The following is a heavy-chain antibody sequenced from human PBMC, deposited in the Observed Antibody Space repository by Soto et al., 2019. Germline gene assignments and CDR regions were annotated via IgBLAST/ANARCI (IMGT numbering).Heavy chain of an antibody. J-gene: IGHJ4*02. V-gene: IGHV3-21*01. CDR3: ARDRSAVRPLDY. D-gene: IGHD3-3*01. CDR1: GFTFSSYS. CDR2: ISSSTSYI. Sequence: KSGGSLRLSCANSGFTFSSYSMNWVRQAPEKGLEWVSSISSSTSYIYYADSVKGRFTISRDNAKNSLYLQMNSLRAEDTAVYYCARDRSAVRPLDYWGQGTLVTVSS.